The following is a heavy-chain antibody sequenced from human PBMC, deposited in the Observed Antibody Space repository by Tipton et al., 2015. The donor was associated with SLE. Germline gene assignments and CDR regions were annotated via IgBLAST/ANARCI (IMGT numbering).Heavy chain of an antibody. Sequence: SLRLSCAASGFTFRNAWMSWVRQAPGKGLEWVGRIKSKTDGGTTDYAAPVKGRFTISRDDSKNTLYLQMNSLKTEDTAVYYCTTDQKAYYYDTITFDIWGQGTMVTVSS. CDR1: GFTFRNAW. J-gene: IGHJ3*02. CDR3: TTDQKAYYYDTITFDI. CDR2: IKSKTDGGTT. V-gene: IGHV3-15*01. D-gene: IGHD3-22*01.